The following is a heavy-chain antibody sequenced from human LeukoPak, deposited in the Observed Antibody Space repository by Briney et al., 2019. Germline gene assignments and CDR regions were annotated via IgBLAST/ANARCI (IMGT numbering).Heavy chain of an antibody. D-gene: IGHD4-17*01. J-gene: IGHJ6*02. V-gene: IGHV3-30-3*01. Sequence: GGSLRLSCAASGFTFSSYAMHWVRQAPGKGLEWVAVISYDGSNKYYADSVKGRFTISRDNSKNTLYLQMNSLRAEDTAVYYCAGALTTVTLDPYYYYYGMDVWGQGTTVTVSS. CDR1: GFTFSSYA. CDR3: AGALTTVTLDPYYYYYGMDV. CDR2: ISYDGSNK.